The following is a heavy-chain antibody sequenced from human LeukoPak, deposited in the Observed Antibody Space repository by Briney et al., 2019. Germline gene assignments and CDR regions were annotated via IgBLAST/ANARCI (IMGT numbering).Heavy chain of an antibody. Sequence: SETLSLTCAVYGESLSNYYWSWIRQPPGKGLEWIGEIDHYGSTNYNPSLKSRITISVDTSKNQFSLKLSSVTVADTAVYYRARLPDYYSRHGAPGWGQGTLVTVSS. J-gene: IGHJ4*02. CDR1: GESLSNYY. V-gene: IGHV4-34*01. CDR2: IDHYGST. D-gene: IGHD3-10*01. CDR3: ARLPDYYSRHGAPG.